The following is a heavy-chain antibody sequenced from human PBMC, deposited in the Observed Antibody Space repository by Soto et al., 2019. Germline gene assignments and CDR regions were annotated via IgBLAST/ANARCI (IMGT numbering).Heavy chain of an antibody. D-gene: IGHD1-1*01. CDR2: IIPVFGTR. CDR1: GGIFNTYA. CDR3: ARGPTGTTHFDS. Sequence: SVKVSCKASGGIFNTYAINWVRLVPGQGLEWMGSIIPVFGTRNYLQKFQDRVTFTADKSTSTAYMELSDLRSADSAIYYCARGPTGTTHFDSWGQGTLVTVSS. J-gene: IGHJ4*02. V-gene: IGHV1-69*06.